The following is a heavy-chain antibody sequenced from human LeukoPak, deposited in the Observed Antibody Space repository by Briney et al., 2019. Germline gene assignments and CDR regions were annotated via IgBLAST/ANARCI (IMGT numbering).Heavy chain of an antibody. V-gene: IGHV4-30-4*01. CDR3: ARCAYSNYYYYGMDV. D-gene: IGHD4-11*01. Sequence: PSQTLSLTCTVSGGSISSGDYYWSWIRQPPGKGLEWIGEINHSGSTNYNPSLKSRVTISVDTSKNQFSLKLSSVTAADTAVYYCARCAYSNYYYYGMDVWGQGTTVTVSS. J-gene: IGHJ6*02. CDR2: INHSGST. CDR1: GGSISSGDYY.